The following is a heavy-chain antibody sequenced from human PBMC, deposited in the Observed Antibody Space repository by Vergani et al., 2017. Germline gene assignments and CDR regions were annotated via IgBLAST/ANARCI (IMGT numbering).Heavy chain of an antibody. CDR1: GYTFHTNW. CDR3: ASGGHGSENGGALQL. Sequence: EVQLVQSGAEVKRPGESLKISCQTSGYTFHTNWIGWVRQRPGRGLEWMGIIYPGDSEVKSNPTFRGQVIFSVDTSVNTAYLQWRSLQASDTATYFCASGGHGSENGGALQLWGQGTNITVSS. D-gene: IGHD3-10*01. CDR2: IYPGDSEV. V-gene: IGHV5-51*01. J-gene: IGHJ3*01.